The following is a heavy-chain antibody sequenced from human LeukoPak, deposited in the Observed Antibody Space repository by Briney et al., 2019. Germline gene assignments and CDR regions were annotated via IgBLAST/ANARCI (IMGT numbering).Heavy chain of an antibody. D-gene: IGHD3/OR15-3a*01. V-gene: IGHV1-69*13. J-gene: IGHJ6*02. CDR1: GGTFSSYA. CDR3: ARGLGWTPVYYYYGMDV. Sequence: AASVKLSCKASGGTFSSYAISWVRQAPGQGLEWMGGIIPIFGTANYAQKFQGRVTITADESTSTAYMELSSLRSEDTAVYYCARGLGWTPVYYYYGMDVWGQGTTVTVSS. CDR2: IIPIFGTA.